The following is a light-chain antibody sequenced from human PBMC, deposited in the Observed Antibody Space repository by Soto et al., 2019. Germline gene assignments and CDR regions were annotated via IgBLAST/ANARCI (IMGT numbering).Light chain of an antibody. CDR1: QSISSW. J-gene: IGKJ1*01. CDR3: LQNNSYSVT. Sequence: DIQMTQSPSTLSASVGDRVTITCRASQSISSWLAWYQQKPGKAPKLLIYKASSLESGVPSRFSGSGSGTEFTLTISSLQPDDFATYYCLQNNSYSVTFGQGTKVDIK. V-gene: IGKV1-5*03. CDR2: KAS.